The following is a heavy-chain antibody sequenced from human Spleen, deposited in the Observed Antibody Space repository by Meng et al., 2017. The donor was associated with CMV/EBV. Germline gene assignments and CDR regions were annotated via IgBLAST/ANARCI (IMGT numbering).Heavy chain of an antibody. D-gene: IGHD4-11*01. J-gene: IGHJ5*02. CDR1: GFTFSSYA. CDR3: AKANNYAFDP. Sequence: GGSLRLSCAASGFTFSSYAMTWVRQAPGKGLEWVSLIYSGGSTTYYADSVKGRFTISRDNSKNTLYLQMNSLRAEDTAIYYCAKANNYAFDPWGQGTLVTVSS. V-gene: IGHV3-23*03. CDR2: IYSGGSTT.